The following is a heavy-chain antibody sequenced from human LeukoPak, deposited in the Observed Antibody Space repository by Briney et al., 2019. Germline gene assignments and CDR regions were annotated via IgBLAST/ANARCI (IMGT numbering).Heavy chain of an antibody. D-gene: IGHD1-1*01. J-gene: IGHJ4*02. CDR1: GYTFTSYY. CDR2: INPSGGST. Sequence: EASVKVSCKASGYTFTSYYMHWVRQAPGQGLEWMGIINPSGGSTSYAQKFQGRVTMTRDTSTSTVYMELSSLRSEDTAVYYCARDPVTTGTTTSFDYWGQGTLVTVSS. CDR3: ARDPVTTGTTTSFDY. V-gene: IGHV1-46*01.